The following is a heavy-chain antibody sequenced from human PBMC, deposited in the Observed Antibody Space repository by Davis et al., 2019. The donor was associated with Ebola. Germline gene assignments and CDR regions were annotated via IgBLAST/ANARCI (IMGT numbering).Heavy chain of an antibody. D-gene: IGHD2-21*02. J-gene: IGHJ4*02. CDR1: GGSIISSSSY. V-gene: IGHV4-39*01. CDR3: ARGQLTSNIVVVTASHFDY. Sequence: MPSETLSLTCTVSGGSIISSSSYWGWLRQPPRKGLEWIGNIYYSGRTYYNPPLKSRVTISVDTSKNQFSLRLSSVTAADTAVYYCARGQLTSNIVVVTASHFDYWGQGNLVTVSS. CDR2: IYYSGRT.